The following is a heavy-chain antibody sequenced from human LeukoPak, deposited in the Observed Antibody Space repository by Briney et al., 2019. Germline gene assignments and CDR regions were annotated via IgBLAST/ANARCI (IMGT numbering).Heavy chain of an antibody. CDR3: ARGLRGVIPDAFDI. D-gene: IGHD3-10*01. Sequence: ASVKVSCKASGYTFTSYYMHWVRQAPGQGLEWMGIINPSGGSTSYAQKLQGRVTMTTDTSTSTAYMELRSLRSDDTAVYYCARGLRGVIPDAFDIWGQGTMVTVSS. CDR2: INPSGGST. J-gene: IGHJ3*02. CDR1: GYTFTSYY. V-gene: IGHV1-46*01.